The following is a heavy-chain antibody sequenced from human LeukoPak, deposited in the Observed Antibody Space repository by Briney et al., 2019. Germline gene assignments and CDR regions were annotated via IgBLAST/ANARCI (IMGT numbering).Heavy chain of an antibody. CDR1: GFTFSNYY. J-gene: IGHJ4*02. D-gene: IGHD6-19*01. CDR2: IKQDGTEM. CDR3: ARRLTVAGVGDF. Sequence: LGGSLRLSCAASGFTFSNYYMTWVRQAPGKGLEWVANIKQDGTEMYYVDSVKGRFTISRDNARNSLYLQMSNLRVDDTAVYFCARRLTVAGVGDFWGQGTLVTVSS. V-gene: IGHV3-7*01.